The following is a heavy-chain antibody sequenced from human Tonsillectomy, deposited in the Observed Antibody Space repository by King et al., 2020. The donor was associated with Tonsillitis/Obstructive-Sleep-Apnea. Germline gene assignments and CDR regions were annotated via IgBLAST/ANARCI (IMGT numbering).Heavy chain of an antibody. J-gene: IGHJ3*02. D-gene: IGHD2-2*02. Sequence: QLVQSGAEAKKPGESPKISCKGSGYSFTSYWIGWVRQMPGESLEWRGIVYTSVSDTRYSPSFQGQVTISADKSISTAYLQWSSLQASDTDVYYCARQGPDCSSTSCHIIDAFDIWGRGTMVTVSS. CDR2: VYTSVSDT. V-gene: IGHV5-51*01. CDR1: GYSFTSYW. CDR3: ARQGPDCSSTSCHIIDAFDI.